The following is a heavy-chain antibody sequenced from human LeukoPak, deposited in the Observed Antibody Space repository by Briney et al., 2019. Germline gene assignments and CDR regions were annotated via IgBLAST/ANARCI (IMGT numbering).Heavy chain of an antibody. V-gene: IGHV3-21*01. J-gene: IGHJ6*03. CDR2: ISSSSSYI. Sequence: GGSLRLSCAASGFTFSSYSMNWVRQAPGKGLEWVSSISSSSSYIYYADSVKGRFTISRDNAKNSLYLQMNSLRAEDTAVYYCARDYGYSYGNYYMDVWGKGTTVTVSS. CDR3: ARDYGYSYGNYYMDV. D-gene: IGHD5-18*01. CDR1: GFTFSSYS.